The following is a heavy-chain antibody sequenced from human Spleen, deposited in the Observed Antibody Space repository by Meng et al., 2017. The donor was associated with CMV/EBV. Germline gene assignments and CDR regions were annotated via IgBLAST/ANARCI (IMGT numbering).Heavy chain of an antibody. D-gene: IGHD2-21*02. CDR2: IYHSGST. Sequence: AELAGAGQVLVQLWGPLPLPCAVSGGSLSSRNWWSWVRQPPGKGLEWIGEIYHSGSTNYNPSLKSRVTISVDESKNQFSLRLSSVTAADTAVYYCARVGAYCGGDCYHPRWGQGTLVTVSS. V-gene: IGHV4-4*02. CDR3: ARVGAYCGGDCYHPR. CDR1: GGSLSSRNW. J-gene: IGHJ4*02.